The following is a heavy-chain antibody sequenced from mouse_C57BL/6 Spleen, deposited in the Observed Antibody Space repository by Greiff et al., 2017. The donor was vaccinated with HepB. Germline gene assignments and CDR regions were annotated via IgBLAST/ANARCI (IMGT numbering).Heavy chain of an antibody. Sequence: EVKVVESEGGLVQPGSSMKLSCTASGFTFSDYYMAWVRQVPEKGLEWVANINYDGSSTYYLDSLKSRFIISRDNAKNILYLQMSSLKSEDTATYYCARVDGPPWYFDVWGTGTTVTVSS. V-gene: IGHV5-16*01. CDR2: INYDGSST. J-gene: IGHJ1*03. CDR3: ARVDGPPWYFDV. CDR1: GFTFSDYY. D-gene: IGHD2-3*01.